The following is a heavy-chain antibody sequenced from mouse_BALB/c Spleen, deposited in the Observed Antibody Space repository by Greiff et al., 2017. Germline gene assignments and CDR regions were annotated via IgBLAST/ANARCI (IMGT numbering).Heavy chain of an antibody. D-gene: IGHD1-1*01. CDR1: GFTFSDYG. CDR2: ISNLAYSI. J-gene: IGHJ4*01. CDR3: ARDLGGSGAMDY. V-gene: IGHV5-15*02. Sequence: EVMLVESGGGLVQPGGSRKLSCAASGFTFSDYGMAWVRQAPGKGPEWVAFISNLAYSIYYADTVTGRFTISRENANNTLYLEMSSLRSEDTAMYYCARDLGGSGAMDYWGQGTSVTVSS.